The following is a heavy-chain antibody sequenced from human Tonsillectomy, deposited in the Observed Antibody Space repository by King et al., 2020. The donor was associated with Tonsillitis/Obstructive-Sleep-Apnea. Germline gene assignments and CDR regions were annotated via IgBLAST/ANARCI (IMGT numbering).Heavy chain of an antibody. Sequence: VQLVESGGGVVQPGRSLRLSCAASGITFSSYGMHWVRQAPGKGLEWVAVIWYDGSNKYYADSVKGRFTISRDNSKNTLYLQMNSLRAEDTAVYYCARELYGDYGGVDYWGQGTLVTVSS. CDR2: IWYDGSNK. CDR1: GITFSSYG. V-gene: IGHV3-33*01. CDR3: ARELYGDYGGVDY. J-gene: IGHJ4*02. D-gene: IGHD4-17*01.